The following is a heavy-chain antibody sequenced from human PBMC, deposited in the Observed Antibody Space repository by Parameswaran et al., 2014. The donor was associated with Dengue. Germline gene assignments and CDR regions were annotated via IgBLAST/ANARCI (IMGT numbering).Heavy chain of an antibody. CDR2: MNPNSGNT. D-gene: IGHD6-25*01. V-gene: IGHV1-8*01. Sequence: VRQAPGQGLEWMGWMNPNSGNTGFAQKFKGKIAMTRDTSTNTAYLKINSPTSADTAFYYCTGARRSGYNQQFWGPGTLVTVSS. CDR3: TGARRSGYNQQF. J-gene: IGHJ4*02.